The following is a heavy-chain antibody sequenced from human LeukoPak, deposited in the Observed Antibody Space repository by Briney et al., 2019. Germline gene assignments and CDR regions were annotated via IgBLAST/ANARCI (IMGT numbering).Heavy chain of an antibody. CDR2: INNDGSFT. Sequence: GGSLRLSCAASGFTFSEAWMHWVRQAPGKGLVWVSRINNDGSFTKYADSVKGRFTISRDNAKNSLYLQMNSLRAEDTALYYCAKASSSYYDAFDIWGQGTMVTVSS. J-gene: IGHJ3*02. V-gene: IGHV3-74*01. CDR1: GFTFSEAW. D-gene: IGHD6-13*01. CDR3: AKASSSYYDAFDI.